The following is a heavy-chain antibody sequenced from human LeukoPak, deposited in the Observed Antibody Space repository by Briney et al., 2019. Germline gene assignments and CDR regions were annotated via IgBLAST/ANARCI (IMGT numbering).Heavy chain of an antibody. D-gene: IGHD3-3*01. Sequence: SETLSLTCAVSGYSISSGYYWGWIRQPPGKGLEWIGSIYHTGSTYHNPSLKSRVTISVDTSKNQFSLSLSSVTAADTAVYYCARRVALIAGLRFLEWSTMGDYFDYWGQGTLVTVSS. J-gene: IGHJ4*02. CDR3: ARRVALIAGLRFLEWSTMGDYFDY. CDR1: GYSISSGYY. CDR2: IYHTGST. V-gene: IGHV4-38-2*01.